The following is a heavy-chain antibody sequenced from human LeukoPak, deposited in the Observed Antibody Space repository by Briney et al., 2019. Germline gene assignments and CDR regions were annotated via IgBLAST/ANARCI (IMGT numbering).Heavy chain of an antibody. V-gene: IGHV4-31*03. CDR2: IYYSGST. CDR1: GGSISSGGYY. Sequence: SETLSLTCTVSGGSISSGGYYWSWIRQHPGKGLEWIGYIYYSGSTYYNPSLKSRVTISVDTSKIQFSLKLSSVTAADTAVYYCARVPPAATTVDYWGQGTLVTVSS. D-gene: IGHD2-2*01. J-gene: IGHJ4*02. CDR3: ARVPPAATTVDY.